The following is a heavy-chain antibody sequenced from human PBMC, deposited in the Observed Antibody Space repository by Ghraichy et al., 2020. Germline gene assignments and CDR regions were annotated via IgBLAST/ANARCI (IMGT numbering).Heavy chain of an antibody. CDR3: AREPLGVRFWGSEY. D-gene: IGHD3-3*01. CDR2: ISAYNGRT. J-gene: IGHJ4*02. CDR1: GYTFTSYG. Sequence: ASVKDSCKASGYTFTSYGITWVRQAPGQGLEWMGWISAYNGRTSYAQKFQGRVTMTTDTSTSTAYMELRSLKSDDTAVYYCAREPLGVRFWGSEYWGQGTLVTVSS. V-gene: IGHV1-18*01.